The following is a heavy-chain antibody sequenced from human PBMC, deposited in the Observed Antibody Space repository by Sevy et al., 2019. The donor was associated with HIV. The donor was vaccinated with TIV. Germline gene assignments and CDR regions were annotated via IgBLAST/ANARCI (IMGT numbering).Heavy chain of an antibody. Sequence: GGSLRLSCAASGFTFSTYAMHWVRQAPGKGLEWVAVISHDGSNKSYADSVKGRFTISRGNSKNTLYLQMNSLRAEDTAVYYCARDCSSSWMNYFFDYWGQGALVSVSS. J-gene: IGHJ4*02. CDR2: ISHDGSNK. CDR3: ARDCSSSWMNYFFDY. V-gene: IGHV3-30*04. D-gene: IGHD2-2*01. CDR1: GFTFSTYA.